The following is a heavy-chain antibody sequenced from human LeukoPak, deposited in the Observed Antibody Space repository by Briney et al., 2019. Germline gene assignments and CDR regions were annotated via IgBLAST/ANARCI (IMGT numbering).Heavy chain of an antibody. Sequence: PSETLSLTCTVSGGSISSYYWSWIRQPPGKGLEWIGYIYYSGSTNYNPSLKSRVTISVDTSKNQFSLNLSSVTAADTAVYYCARHISGSYSFYFDYWGQGTLVTVSS. CDR1: GGSISSYY. CDR2: IYYSGST. V-gene: IGHV4-59*08. D-gene: IGHD1-26*01. J-gene: IGHJ4*02. CDR3: ARHISGSYSFYFDY.